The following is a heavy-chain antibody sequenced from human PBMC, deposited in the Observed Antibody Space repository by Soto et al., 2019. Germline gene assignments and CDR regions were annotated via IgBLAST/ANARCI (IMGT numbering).Heavy chain of an antibody. Sequence: PSETLSLTCAVSGGSISSSNWWSWVRRPPGKGLEWIGEIYHSGSTNYNPSLKSRVTISVDKSKNQFSLKLSSVTAADTAVYYCARAAMGGSSWPFDYWGQGTLVTVSS. CDR1: GGSISSSNW. J-gene: IGHJ4*02. V-gene: IGHV4-4*02. CDR2: IYHSGST. D-gene: IGHD6-13*01. CDR3: ARAAMGGSSWPFDY.